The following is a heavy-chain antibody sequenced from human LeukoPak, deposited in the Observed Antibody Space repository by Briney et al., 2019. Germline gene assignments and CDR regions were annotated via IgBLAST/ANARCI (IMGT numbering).Heavy chain of an antibody. V-gene: IGHV3-74*01. CDR2: ISSDGRNT. CDR1: GFTFSSSW. D-gene: IGHD3-16*01. J-gene: IGHJ4*02. Sequence: PGGSLRLSCAASGFTFSSSWMHWVRQVPGRRLVWVSRISSDGRNTIYADSVKGRFTVSRDNAKNTLYLQMNSLRAEDTAVYYCARDWGGSGPTSHDYWGQGTLATVSS. CDR3: ARDWGGSGPTSHDY.